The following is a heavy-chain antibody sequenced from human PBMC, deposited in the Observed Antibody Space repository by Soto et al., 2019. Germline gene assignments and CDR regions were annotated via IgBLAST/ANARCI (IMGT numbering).Heavy chain of an antibody. CDR3: AKGRNYYGSGSYYYFDY. CDR1: GGSVNSGDYY. D-gene: IGHD3-10*01. J-gene: IGHJ4*02. V-gene: IGHV4-61*08. CDR2: IYYSGST. Sequence: SETLSLTCTVSGGSVNSGDYYWSWIRQPPGKGLEWIGYIYYSGSTNYNPSLKSRVTISVDTSKNQFSLRLSSVTTADTAVYYCAKGRNYYGSGSYYYFDYWGQGTLVTVSS.